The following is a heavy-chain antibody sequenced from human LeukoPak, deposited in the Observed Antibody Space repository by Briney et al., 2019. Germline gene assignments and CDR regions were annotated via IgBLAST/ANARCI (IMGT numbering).Heavy chain of an antibody. Sequence: GGSLRLSCASSGFTFSNFWMSWVRQAPGKGLEWVANIKQDGSEKYYVDSVKGRFTISRDNAKNSLYLQMNSLRAEDTAVYYCANGDGFDYWGQGTLVTVSS. CDR1: GFTFSNFW. CDR3: ANGDGFDY. V-gene: IGHV3-7*01. D-gene: IGHD5-24*01. J-gene: IGHJ4*02. CDR2: IKQDGSEK.